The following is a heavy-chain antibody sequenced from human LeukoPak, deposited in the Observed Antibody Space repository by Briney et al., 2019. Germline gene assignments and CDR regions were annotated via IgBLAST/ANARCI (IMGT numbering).Heavy chain of an antibody. Sequence: SETLSLTCTVSGGSISSYYWSWIRQPAGKGLEWIGRIYTSGSTNYNPSLKSRVTMSVDTSKNQFSLKLSSVTAADTAVYYCARHPEYSSSRDAFDIWGQGTMVTVSS. CDR2: IYTSGST. CDR1: GGSISSYY. D-gene: IGHD6-6*01. J-gene: IGHJ3*02. CDR3: ARHPEYSSSRDAFDI. V-gene: IGHV4-4*07.